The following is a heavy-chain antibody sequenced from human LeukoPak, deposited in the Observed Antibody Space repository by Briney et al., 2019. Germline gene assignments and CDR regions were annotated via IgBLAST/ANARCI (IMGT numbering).Heavy chain of an antibody. CDR2: INPNSGGT. J-gene: IGHJ6*03. Sequence: ASVKVSCKASGYTFTGYYMHWVRQAPGQGLEWMGWINPNSGGTNYAQKFQGRVTMTRDTSISTAYMELSSLRSEDTAVYYCARGTGGSGWYVGYYYYYMDVWGKGTTVTVSS. CDR1: GYTFTGYY. D-gene: IGHD6-19*01. V-gene: IGHV1-2*02. CDR3: ARGTGGSGWYVGYYYYYMDV.